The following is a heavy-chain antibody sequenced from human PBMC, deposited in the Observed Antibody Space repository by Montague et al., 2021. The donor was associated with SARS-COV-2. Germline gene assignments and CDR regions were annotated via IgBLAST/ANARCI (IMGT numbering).Heavy chain of an antibody. CDR3: ARGSNPYSWFDP. Sequence: SLRLSCAVSGFRVSNSFVHWVRQTPGKGLEWVSIIFSGGNSYYADSVRGRFTIARHSSRNVVFLQMNSLRPEDTAVYYCARGSNPYSWFDPWGQGTLVTVSS. CDR2: IFSGGNS. CDR1: GFRVSNSF. J-gene: IGHJ5*02. D-gene: IGHD5-12*01. V-gene: IGHV3-53*04.